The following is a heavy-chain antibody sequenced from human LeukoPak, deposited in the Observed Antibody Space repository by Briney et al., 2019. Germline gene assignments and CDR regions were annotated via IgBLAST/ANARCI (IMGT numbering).Heavy chain of an antibody. V-gene: IGHV1-58*01. CDR3: ARVTPDYDSSGYLWYFDY. Sequence: SVKVSCKASGFTFTSSAVQWVRQARGQRLEWIGWIVVGSGNTNYAQKFQERVTITRDMSTSTAYMELSSLRSEDTAVYYCARVTPDYDSSGYLWYFDYWGQGTLVTVSS. D-gene: IGHD3-22*01. CDR2: IVVGSGNT. CDR1: GFTFTSSA. J-gene: IGHJ4*02.